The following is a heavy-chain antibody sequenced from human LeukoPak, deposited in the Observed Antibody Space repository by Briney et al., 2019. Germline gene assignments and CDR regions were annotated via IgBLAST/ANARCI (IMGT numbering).Heavy chain of an antibody. CDR3: ATDPARPVGASFDWLDP. CDR1: GYTFSDYY. Sequence: ASVKVSCKASGYTFSDYYIHWVRQAPGQGLEYMGWINPNGGGTKYAQKFQGRVTLTRDTSTSTAYMELSRLTSDDTAVYYCATDPARPVGASFDWLDPWGQGTLVTVSS. CDR2: INPNGGGT. J-gene: IGHJ5*02. D-gene: IGHD1-26*01. V-gene: IGHV1-2*02.